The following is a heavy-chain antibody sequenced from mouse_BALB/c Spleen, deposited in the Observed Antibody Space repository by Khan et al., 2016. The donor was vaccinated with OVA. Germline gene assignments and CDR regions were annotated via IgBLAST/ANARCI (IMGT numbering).Heavy chain of an antibody. D-gene: IGHD2-10*01. Sequence: QIQLVQSGPELKKPGETVKISCKASGYTFTNYGMNWVKQSPGKALKWMGWINTYTGEPTYADDFKVRFAFSLETSANSAFLQINNLKNEDTATYFCARPPYFSYTLDHWGQGTSVTVSS. CDR2: INTYTGEP. J-gene: IGHJ4*01. CDR1: GYTFTNYG. CDR3: ARPPYFSYTLDH. V-gene: IGHV9-3-1*01.